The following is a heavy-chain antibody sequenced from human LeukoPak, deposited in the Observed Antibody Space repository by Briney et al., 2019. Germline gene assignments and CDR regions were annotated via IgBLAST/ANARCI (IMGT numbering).Heavy chain of an antibody. D-gene: IGHD3-22*01. CDR2: INHSGST. V-gene: IGHV4-34*01. CDR1: GGSFSGYY. CDR3: ARGARITMIVVVANWFDP. J-gene: IGHJ5*02. Sequence: PSETLSLTCAVYGGSFSGYYWSWIRQPPGKGLEWIGEINHSGSTNYNPSLKSRVTISVDTSKNQFSLKLSSVTAADTAVCYCARGARITMIVVVANWFDPWGQGTLVTVSS.